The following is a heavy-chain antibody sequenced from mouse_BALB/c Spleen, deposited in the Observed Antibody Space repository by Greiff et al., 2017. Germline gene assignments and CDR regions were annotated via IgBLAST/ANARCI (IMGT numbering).Heavy chain of an antibody. CDR3: TRYATVVAGGYFDD. CDR2: IDPETGGT. J-gene: IGHJ2*01. V-gene: IGHV1-15*01. CDR1: GYTFTDYE. Sequence: VQLQQSGAELVRPGASVTLSCKASGYTFTDYEMHWVKQTPVHGLEWIGAIDPETGGTAYNQKFKGKATLTADKSSSTAYMELRSLTSEDSAVYYCTRYATVVAGGYFDDWGQGTTLTVSS. D-gene: IGHD1-1*01.